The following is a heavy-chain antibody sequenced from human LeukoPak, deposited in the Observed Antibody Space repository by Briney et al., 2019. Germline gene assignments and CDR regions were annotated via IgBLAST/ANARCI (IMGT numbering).Heavy chain of an antibody. J-gene: IGHJ4*02. CDR3: AKFSGYSSGSQYDFDY. D-gene: IGHD6-25*01. V-gene: IGHV3-21*01. Sequence: GGSLRLSCAASGFSFSNYTMTWVRQAPGKGLEWVSCITGGSSYIFYADSVKGRFTISRDNAKNSLFLQMNSLRAEDTAVYYCAKFSGYSSGSQYDFDYGGQGTLVTVSS. CDR2: ITGGSSYI. CDR1: GFSFSNYT.